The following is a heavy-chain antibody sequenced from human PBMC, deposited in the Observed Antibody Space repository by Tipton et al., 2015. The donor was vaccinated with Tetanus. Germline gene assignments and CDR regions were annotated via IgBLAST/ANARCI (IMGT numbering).Heavy chain of an antibody. Sequence: QLVQSGAEVKKPGESLKISCKGSGYSFTSYWIGWVRQMPGKGLEWMGIIYPGDSDTRYSPSFQGQVTISADKSISTAYLQWSSLKAADTAMYYCARVRGDGNYGDYAFDYWGQGTLVTVSS. CDR2: IYPGDSDT. J-gene: IGHJ4*02. V-gene: IGHV5-51*01. D-gene: IGHD4-17*01. CDR1: GYSFTSYW. CDR3: ARVRGDGNYGDYAFDY.